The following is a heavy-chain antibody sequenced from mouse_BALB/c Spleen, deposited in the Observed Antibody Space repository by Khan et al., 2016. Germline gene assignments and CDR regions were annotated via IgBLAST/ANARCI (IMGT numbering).Heavy chain of an antibody. V-gene: IGHV1-87*01. CDR1: GYTFTSYW. CDR2: IYPGDGDT. D-gene: IGHD1-1*01. Sequence: QAQLQQSGAELARPGASVKLSCKASGYTFTSYWMQWVKQRPGQGLEWIGAIYPGDGDTRYTQKFKGKATLTADKSSSTAYMQLSSLASEDSAVYYCASYYGSSYDYFDYWGQGTTLTVSS. J-gene: IGHJ2*01. CDR3: ASYYGSSYDYFDY.